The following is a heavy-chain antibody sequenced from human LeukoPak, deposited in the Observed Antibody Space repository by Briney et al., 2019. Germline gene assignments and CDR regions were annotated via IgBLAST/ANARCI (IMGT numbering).Heavy chain of an antibody. J-gene: IGHJ4*02. CDR1: GFTFSSYW. V-gene: IGHV3-7*01. D-gene: IGHD6-19*01. CDR3: AKNKGEQWLVDPFNY. CDR2: IKQDGSEK. Sequence: VPPGGSLRLSCAASGFTFSSYWMSWVRPAPGKGLEWVANIKQDGSEKYNVDSVKGRFTISRDNAKNTLYLQMNSLRAEDTAIYYCAKNKGEQWLVDPFNYWGQGTLVTVSS.